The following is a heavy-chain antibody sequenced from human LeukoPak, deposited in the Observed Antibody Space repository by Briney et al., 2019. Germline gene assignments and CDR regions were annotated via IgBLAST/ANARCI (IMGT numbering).Heavy chain of an antibody. CDR1: GFTFSSYA. CDR3: ARGPFRTPAFDI. CDR2: ISYDGSNK. Sequence: GGSLRLSCAASGFTFSSYAMHWVRQAPGKGLEWAAVISYDGSNKYYADSVKGRFTISRDNSKNTLYLQMNSLRAEDTAVYYCARGPFRTPAFDIWGQGTMVTVSS. V-gene: IGHV3-30-3*01. J-gene: IGHJ3*02. D-gene: IGHD1-14*01.